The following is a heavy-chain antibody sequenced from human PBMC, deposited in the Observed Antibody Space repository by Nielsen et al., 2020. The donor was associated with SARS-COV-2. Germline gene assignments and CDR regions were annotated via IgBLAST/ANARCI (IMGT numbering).Heavy chain of an antibody. V-gene: IGHV1-8*01. CDR1: GYTFTSYD. J-gene: IGHJ6*02. CDR2: MNPNSGNT. CDR3: AADIVVVPAAASYGMDV. D-gene: IGHD2-2*01. Sequence: ASVKVSCKASGYTFTSYDINWVRQATGQGLEWMGWMNPNSGNTGYAQKFQGRVTMTRNTSISTAYMELSSLRSEDTAVYYCAADIVVVPAAASYGMDVWGQGTTVTVSS.